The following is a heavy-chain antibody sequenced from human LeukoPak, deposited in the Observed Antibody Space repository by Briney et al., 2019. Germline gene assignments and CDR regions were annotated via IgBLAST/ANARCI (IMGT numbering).Heavy chain of an antibody. CDR2: INHSGST. J-gene: IGHJ4*02. Sequence: SETLSLTCAVYGGSFSGYYWSWIRRPPGKGLEWIGEINHSGSTNYNPSLKSRVTISVDTSKNQFSLKLSSVTAADTAVYYCARTKLNYGSGSYPFDYWGQGTLVTVSS. V-gene: IGHV4-34*01. CDR1: GGSFSGYY. D-gene: IGHD3-10*01. CDR3: ARTKLNYGSGSYPFDY.